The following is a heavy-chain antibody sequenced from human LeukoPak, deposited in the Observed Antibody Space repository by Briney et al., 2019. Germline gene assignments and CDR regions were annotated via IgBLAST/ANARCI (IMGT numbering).Heavy chain of an antibody. Sequence: GGSLRLSCAVSGFTVSSNYMSWVRQAPGKGLEWVAFIRYDGSNKYYADSVKGRFTISRDNSKNTLYLQMNSLRAEDTAVYYCAGGAYGSTDYWGQGTLVTVSS. J-gene: IGHJ4*02. V-gene: IGHV3-30*02. D-gene: IGHD1-26*01. CDR3: AGGAYGSTDY. CDR1: GFTVSSNY. CDR2: IRYDGSNK.